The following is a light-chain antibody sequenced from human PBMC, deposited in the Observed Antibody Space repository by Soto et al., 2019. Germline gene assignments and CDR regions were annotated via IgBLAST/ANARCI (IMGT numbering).Light chain of an antibody. V-gene: IGKV3-15*01. CDR1: QSVSSN. J-gene: IGKJ1*01. CDR2: GAS. CDR3: QQYNNWPQT. Sequence: EIVMTQSPATLSVSPGERATLSCRASQSVSSNLAWYQQKPGQAPRLLICGASTRATGIPARFSGSGSGTKFALTISSLQSEDFAVYYCQQYNNWPQTFGQGTKVEIK.